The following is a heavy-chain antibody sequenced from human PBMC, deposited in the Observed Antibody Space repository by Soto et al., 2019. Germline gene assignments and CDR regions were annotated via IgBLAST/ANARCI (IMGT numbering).Heavy chain of an antibody. J-gene: IGHJ4*02. D-gene: IGHD3-16*01. CDR2: VSATAGTT. CDR3: AKDRLAGEFDY. Sequence: PGGSLRLSCATSGFTLSNYSMNWGLPAPGKGLEWVSLVSATAGTTYYTDSVKGRFTISRDNSRNTVYLQMNSLRADDTAVYYCAKDRLAGEFDYSGQGTLVTVSS. V-gene: IGHV3-23*01. CDR1: GFTLSNYS.